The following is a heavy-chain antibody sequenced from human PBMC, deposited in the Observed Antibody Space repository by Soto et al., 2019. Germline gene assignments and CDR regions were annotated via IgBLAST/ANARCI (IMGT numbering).Heavy chain of an antibody. V-gene: IGHV3-30*18. CDR1: GFTFSSYG. D-gene: IGHD4-17*01. J-gene: IGHJ3*02. CDR3: AKETTLRDAFDI. Sequence: QVQLVESGGGVVQPGRSLRLSSAASGFTFSSYGMHWVRQAPGKGLEWVAVISYDGSNKYYADSVKGRFTISRDNSKNTLYLQMNSLRAEVTAVYYCAKETTLRDAFDIWGQGTMVTVSS. CDR2: ISYDGSNK.